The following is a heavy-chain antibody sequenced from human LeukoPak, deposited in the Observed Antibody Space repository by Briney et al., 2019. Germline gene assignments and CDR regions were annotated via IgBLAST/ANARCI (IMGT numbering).Heavy chain of an antibody. CDR2: INHSGST. V-gene: IGHV4-34*01. Sequence: SETLSLTCAVYGGSFSGYYWSWIRQPPGKGLEWIGEINHSGSTNYNPSLKSRVTISVDTSKKQFSLKLSSVTAADAAMYYCASPWGYGSGIWGQGTLVTVSS. D-gene: IGHD3-10*01. CDR3: ASPWGYGSGI. J-gene: IGHJ4*02. CDR1: GGSFSGYY.